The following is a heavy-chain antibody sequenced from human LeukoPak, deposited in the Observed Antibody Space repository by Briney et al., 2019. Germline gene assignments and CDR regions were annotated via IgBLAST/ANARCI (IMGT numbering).Heavy chain of an antibody. CDR3: ARAPYDFWSGYHFDY. CDR1: GGSINSYY. Sequence: SETLSLTCTVSGGSINSYYWSWIRQPPGKGLEWIGYIYYSGSTNYNPSLKSRVTISVDTSKNQFSLKLSSVTAADTAVYYCARAPYDFWSGYHFDYWGQGTLVTVSS. CDR2: IYYSGST. D-gene: IGHD3-3*01. V-gene: IGHV4-59*01. J-gene: IGHJ4*02.